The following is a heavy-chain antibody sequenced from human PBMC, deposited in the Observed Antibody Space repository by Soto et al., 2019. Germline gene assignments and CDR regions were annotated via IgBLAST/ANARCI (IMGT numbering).Heavy chain of an antibody. CDR2: ISNNGSRT. V-gene: IGHV3-74*03. CDR1: GFRFNSYW. CDR3: TRDGGRGYSGYDFDH. Sequence: EVHLVESGGGLVQPGGSLRLSCAASGFRFNSYWLHWVRQAPGKGPVWLSRISNNGSRTEYADSVKGRFTISRDNAENMLYLQLNSLRAEDTGVYYCTRDGGRGYSGYDFDHWGQGTLVTVSS. D-gene: IGHD5-12*01. J-gene: IGHJ4*02.